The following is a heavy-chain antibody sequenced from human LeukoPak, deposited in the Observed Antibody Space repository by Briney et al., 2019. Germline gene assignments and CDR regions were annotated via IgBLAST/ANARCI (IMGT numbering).Heavy chain of an antibody. CDR1: GFTFSSYA. D-gene: IGHD3-22*01. Sequence: GGSLRLSCAASGFTFSSYAMSWVRQAPGKGLEWVSGISGSGDNTYYADSVKGRFTISRDNSKSTLYVQVNSLGTEDTAAYYCAKGSYYDSSGSFYFDYWGQGTLVTVSS. J-gene: IGHJ4*02. CDR2: ISGSGDNT. CDR3: AKGSYYDSSGSFYFDY. V-gene: IGHV3-23*01.